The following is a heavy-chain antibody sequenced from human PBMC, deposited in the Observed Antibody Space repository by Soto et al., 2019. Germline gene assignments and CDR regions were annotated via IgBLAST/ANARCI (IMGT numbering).Heavy chain of an antibody. D-gene: IGHD3-16*02. Sequence: GGSLRLSCAASGFTFSSYGMHWVRQAPGKGLEWVAIISYDGSNKYYADSVKGRFTISRDNSKNTLYLQMNSLRAEDTAVYYCAKDSHVWGSLRYYYFDYWGLGTLVTV. V-gene: IGHV3-30*18. CDR1: GFTFSSYG. CDR2: ISYDGSNK. J-gene: IGHJ4*02. CDR3: AKDSHVWGSLRYYYFDY.